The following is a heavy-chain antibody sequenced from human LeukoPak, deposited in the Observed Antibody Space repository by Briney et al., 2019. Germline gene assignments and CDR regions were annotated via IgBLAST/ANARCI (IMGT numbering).Heavy chain of an antibody. J-gene: IGHJ4*02. CDR2: INPNSGGT. CDR1: GYTFTGYY. CDR3: ARDTDYGDYPDY. V-gene: IGHV1-2*02. Sequence: GASVKVSCKASGYTFTGYYMHWVRQAPGQGLEWMGWINPNSGGTNYAQKFQGRVTMTRDTSISTAYMELSRLRPDDTAVYYCARDTDYGDYPDYWGQGTLVTVSS. D-gene: IGHD4-17*01.